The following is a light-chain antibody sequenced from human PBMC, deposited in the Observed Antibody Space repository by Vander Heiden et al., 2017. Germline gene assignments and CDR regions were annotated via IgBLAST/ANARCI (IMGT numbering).Light chain of an antibody. CDR2: GAS. Sequence: SLSPGERATLSCRASQSVSSSYLAWYQQKPGQAPRLLICGASSRATGIPDRFSGSGSGTDFTLTISRLEPEDFAVYYCQQYGSSRGITFGQGTRLEIK. V-gene: IGKV3-20*01. J-gene: IGKJ5*01. CDR3: QQYGSSRGIT. CDR1: QSVSSSY.